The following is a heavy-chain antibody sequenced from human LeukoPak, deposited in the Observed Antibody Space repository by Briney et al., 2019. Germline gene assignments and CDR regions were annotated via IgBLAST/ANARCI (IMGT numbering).Heavy chain of an antibody. Sequence: PSETLSLTCTVSGGSISSGGYSWSWIRQHPGKGLEWIGYIYYSGSTYYNPSLKSRVTISVDTSKNQFSLKLSSVTAADTAVYYCARGTHVDTAMVNFFDYWGQGTLVTVSS. CDR1: GGSISSGGYS. D-gene: IGHD5-18*01. CDR3: ARGTHVDTAMVNFFDY. CDR2: IYYSGST. V-gene: IGHV4-31*03. J-gene: IGHJ4*02.